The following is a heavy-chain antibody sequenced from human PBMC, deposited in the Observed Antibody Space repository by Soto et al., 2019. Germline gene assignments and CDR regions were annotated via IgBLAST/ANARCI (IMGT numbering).Heavy chain of an antibody. D-gene: IGHD2-21*01. CDR1: GFTFSNAW. CDR2: IKTKTDGGTT. Sequence: EVQLVESGGGLVKQGGSLRLSCAASGFTFSNAWMSWVRQAPGKGLEWVGRIKTKTDGGTTDYAAPVKGRFTISRDDSKNTLYLQMNSLKTEDTAVYYCTTRIVIAAATKCDYWGQGTLVTVSS. CDR3: TTRIVIAAATKCDY. V-gene: IGHV3-15*01. J-gene: IGHJ4*02.